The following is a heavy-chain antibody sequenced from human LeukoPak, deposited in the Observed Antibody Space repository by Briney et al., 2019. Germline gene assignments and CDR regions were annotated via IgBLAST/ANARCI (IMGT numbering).Heavy chain of an antibody. CDR2: ISGIGGIT. V-gene: IGHV3-23*01. Sequence: GGSLRLSCAASGFTFSSYAMSWVREAPGKGLEWVSAISGIGGITYYADSVKGRFTISRDNSKNTLYLQMTSLRAADTAVYYFAKDLERVADTGLFYFDYWGQGTLVTVSS. J-gene: IGHJ4*02. CDR3: AKDLERVADTGLFYFDY. D-gene: IGHD2-15*01. CDR1: GFTFSSYA.